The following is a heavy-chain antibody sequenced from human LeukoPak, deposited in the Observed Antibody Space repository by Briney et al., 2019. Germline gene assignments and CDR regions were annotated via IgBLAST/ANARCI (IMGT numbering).Heavy chain of an antibody. CDR3: ARDRSVVVPAAMPGYYYYGMDV. D-gene: IGHD2-2*01. Sequence: ASVKVSCKASGYTFTGYYMHWVRQAPGQGLEWMGWINPNSGGTNYAQKFQGWVTMTRDTSISTAHMELSRLRSDDTAVYYCARDRSVVVPAAMPGYYYYGMDVWGKGTTVTVSS. J-gene: IGHJ6*04. V-gene: IGHV1-2*04. CDR1: GYTFTGYY. CDR2: INPNSGGT.